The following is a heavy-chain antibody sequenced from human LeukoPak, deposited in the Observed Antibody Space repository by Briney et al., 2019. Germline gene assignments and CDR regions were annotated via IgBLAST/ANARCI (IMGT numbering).Heavy chain of an antibody. CDR3: ARDRWGDCSSTSCYTNWFDP. CDR1: GGSISSGGYY. V-gene: IGHV4-31*03. CDR2: TYYSGST. D-gene: IGHD2-2*02. J-gene: IGHJ5*02. Sequence: SQTLSLTCTVSGGSISSGGYYWSWIRQHPGKGLEWIGYTYYSGSTYYNPSLKSRVTISVDTSKNQFSLKLSSVTAADTAVYYCARDRWGDCSSTSCYTNWFDPWGQGTLVTVSS.